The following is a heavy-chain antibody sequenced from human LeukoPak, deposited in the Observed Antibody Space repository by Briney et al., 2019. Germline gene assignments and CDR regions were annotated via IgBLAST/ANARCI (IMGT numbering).Heavy chain of an antibody. CDR3: ANGGGRRKGQCFEY. CDR1: GFTFSIYW. J-gene: IGHJ4*02. D-gene: IGHD2-15*01. CDR2: IRKDGNEK. Sequence: PGGSLRLSCAASGFTFSIYWMSWVRQAPGKGLEWVANIRKDGNEKYYVDSVKGRFTISRDNAKNSLYLQMNSLRAEDTAMYYCANGGGRRKGQCFEYWGQGTLVTVSS. V-gene: IGHV3-7*01.